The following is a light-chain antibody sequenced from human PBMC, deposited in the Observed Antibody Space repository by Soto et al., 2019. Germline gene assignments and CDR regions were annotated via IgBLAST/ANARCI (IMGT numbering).Light chain of an antibody. V-gene: IGLV2-14*01. J-gene: IGLJ2*01. CDR1: SSDVGGYNY. CDR2: DVS. Sequence: QSALTQPASVSGSPGQSITISCTGTSSDVGGYNYVSWYQQHPGKAPKLMIYDVSNRPSGVSSRFSGSKSGNTASLTISGLQAEDEADYYCSSYTTSSPHVVFGGGTKLTVL. CDR3: SSYTTSSPHVV.